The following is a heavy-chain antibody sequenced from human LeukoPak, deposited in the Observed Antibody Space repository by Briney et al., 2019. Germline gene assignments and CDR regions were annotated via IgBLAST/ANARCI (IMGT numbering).Heavy chain of an antibody. J-gene: IGHJ5*02. CDR2: IYYSGST. D-gene: IGHD3-10*01. CDR1: GGSISSSSYY. V-gene: IGHV4-39*07. Sequence: KPSETLSLTCTVSGGSISSSSYYWGWIRQPPGKGLEWIGSIYYSGSTYYNPSLKSRVTISVDTSKSQFSLKLSSVTAADTAVYYCARGGGRWFDPWGQGTLVTVSS. CDR3: ARGGGRWFDP.